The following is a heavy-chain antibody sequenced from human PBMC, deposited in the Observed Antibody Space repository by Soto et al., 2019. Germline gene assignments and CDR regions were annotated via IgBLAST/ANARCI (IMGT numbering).Heavy chain of an antibody. Sequence: QVQLQESGPGLVKPSQTLSLTCTVSGGSISSGDYYWSWIRQPPGKGLEWIGYIYYSGSTYYNPSLKSRVTISVDTSKNQFSLKLSSVTAADTAVYYCARQLRYFDWSNGFDPWGQGTLVTVSS. D-gene: IGHD3-9*01. CDR1: GGSISSGDYY. J-gene: IGHJ5*02. CDR3: ARQLRYFDWSNGFDP. V-gene: IGHV4-30-4*01. CDR2: IYYSGST.